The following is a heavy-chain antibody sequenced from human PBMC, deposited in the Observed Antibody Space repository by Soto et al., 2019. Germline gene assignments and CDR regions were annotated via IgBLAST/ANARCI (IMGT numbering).Heavy chain of an antibody. D-gene: IGHD3-10*01. Sequence: PSETLSLTCTVSGGSISSGGYYWSWIRQHPGKGLEWIGYIYYSGSTYYNPSLKSRVTISVDTSKNQFSLKLSSVTAADTAVYYCARISNYYGSGSPRYYFDYWGQGTLVTVSS. J-gene: IGHJ4*02. V-gene: IGHV4-31*03. CDR2: IYYSGST. CDR3: ARISNYYGSGSPRYYFDY. CDR1: GGSISSGGYY.